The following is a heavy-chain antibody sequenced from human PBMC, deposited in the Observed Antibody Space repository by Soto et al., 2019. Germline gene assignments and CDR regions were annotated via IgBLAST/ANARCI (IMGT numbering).Heavy chain of an antibody. D-gene: IGHD6-19*01. V-gene: IGHV3-23*01. J-gene: IGHJ4*02. CDR3: ASPHRGRIAVAGIPPRDY. Sequence: GGSLRLSCAASGFTFSSYAMSWVRQAPGKGLEWVSAISGSGGSTYYADSVKGRFTISRDNSKNTLYLQMNSLRAEDTAVYYCASPHRGRIAVAGIPPRDYWGQGTLVTVSS. CDR2: ISGSGGST. CDR1: GFTFSSYA.